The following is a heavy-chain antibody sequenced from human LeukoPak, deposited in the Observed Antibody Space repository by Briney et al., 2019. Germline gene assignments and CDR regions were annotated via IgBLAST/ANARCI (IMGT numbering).Heavy chain of an antibody. Sequence: PGGSLRLSCAASGFTFDDYAMHWVRQAPGKGLEWVSGISWNSGIIGYADSVKGRFTISRDNAKNSLYLQMNSLRAEDTALYYCAKDRIAVAGDGAFDFWGQGTLVTVSS. J-gene: IGHJ4*02. CDR1: GFTFDDYA. V-gene: IGHV3-9*01. CDR3: AKDRIAVAGDGAFDF. CDR2: ISWNSGII. D-gene: IGHD6-19*01.